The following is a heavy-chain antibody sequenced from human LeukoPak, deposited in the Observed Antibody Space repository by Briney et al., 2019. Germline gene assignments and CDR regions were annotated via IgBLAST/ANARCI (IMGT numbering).Heavy chain of an antibody. D-gene: IGHD3-10*01. CDR3: VTLKVSTVRESLDL. Sequence: GGSLRLSCAASGFTFSRYWMTWVRQAPGKGLEWVANIRKDGSDKLYADSVKGRFTVSRDNAENSLYLDMKSLRVEDAAVYYCVTLKVSTVRESLDLWGQGTMVTVSP. CDR2: IRKDGSDK. CDR1: GFTFSRYW. J-gene: IGHJ3*01. V-gene: IGHV3-7*01.